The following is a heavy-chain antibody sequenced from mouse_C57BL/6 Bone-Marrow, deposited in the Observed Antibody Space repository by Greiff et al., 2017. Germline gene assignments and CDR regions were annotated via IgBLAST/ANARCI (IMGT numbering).Heavy chain of an antibody. Sequence: EVELQQSGAELVRPGASVKLSCTASGFNIKDYYMHWVKQRPEQGLAWIGRIDPEDGDTEYAPKFQGKATMTADTSSNTAYLQLSSLTSEDTAVYYCTTIYYDYDGWYFDVWGTGTTVTVSS. CDR1: GFNIKDYY. CDR2: IDPEDGDT. V-gene: IGHV14-1*01. J-gene: IGHJ1*03. D-gene: IGHD2-4*01. CDR3: TTIYYDYDGWYFDV.